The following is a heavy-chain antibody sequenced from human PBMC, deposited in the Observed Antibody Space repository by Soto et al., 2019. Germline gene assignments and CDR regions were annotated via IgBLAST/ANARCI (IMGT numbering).Heavy chain of an antibody. J-gene: IGHJ5*02. Sequence: QVQLVESGGGLVQPERSLRLSCAASVFIFRNHGMHWVRQAPGKGLEWVAVIWYDESHEFYADSVKGRFSISRDNAKNTLYLQMNGLRAEDTAMYYCARDRSEFARWFDRWGQGTLVTVSS. V-gene: IGHV3-33*01. CDR2: IWYDESHE. D-gene: IGHD2-21*01. CDR1: VFIFRNHG. CDR3: ARDRSEFARWFDR.